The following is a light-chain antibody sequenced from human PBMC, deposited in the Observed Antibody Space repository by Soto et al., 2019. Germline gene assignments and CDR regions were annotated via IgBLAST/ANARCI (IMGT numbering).Light chain of an antibody. Sequence: ILMTQSPGTLSLSPGERATLSCRASQSVSSSYLAWYQQKPGQAPRLLIYGASSRATGIPDRFSGSGSGTDFTLAISRLEPEDFAVYYCQQYAGSRTFGQGTKVDIK. CDR2: GAS. J-gene: IGKJ1*01. CDR1: QSVSSSY. V-gene: IGKV3-20*01. CDR3: QQYAGSRT.